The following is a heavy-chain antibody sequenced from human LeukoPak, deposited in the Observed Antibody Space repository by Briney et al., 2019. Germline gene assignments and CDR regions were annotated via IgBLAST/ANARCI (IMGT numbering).Heavy chain of an antibody. CDR3: AKDGDYYGSGSYGY. CDR1: GFTLDDYA. Sequence: PGGSLRLSCAASGFTLDDYAMHWVRQAPGKGLEWVSLISGDGGSTYYADSVKGRFTISRDNSNNSLYLQMNSLRTEDTALYYCAKDGDYYGSGSYGYWGQGTLVTVSS. CDR2: ISGDGGST. J-gene: IGHJ4*02. D-gene: IGHD3-10*01. V-gene: IGHV3-43*02.